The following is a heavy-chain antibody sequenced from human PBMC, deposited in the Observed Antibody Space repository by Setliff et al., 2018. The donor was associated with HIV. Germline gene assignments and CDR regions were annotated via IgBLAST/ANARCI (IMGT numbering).Heavy chain of an antibody. V-gene: IGHV4-61*02. CDR3: SRLGLELNAFDI. D-gene: IGHD1-26*01. J-gene: IGHJ3*02. CDR2: IYASGTT. Sequence: SETLSLTCTVSGGSISSGSYYWSWIRQPAGKGLEWIGRIYASGTTNYNPSLKSRVTISVYTSKNQFSLKLSSVSAADTAVYFCSRLGLELNAFDIWGQGTMVTVS. CDR1: GGSISSGSYY.